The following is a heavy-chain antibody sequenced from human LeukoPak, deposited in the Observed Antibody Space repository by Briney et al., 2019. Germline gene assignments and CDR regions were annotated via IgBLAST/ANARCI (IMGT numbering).Heavy chain of an antibody. Sequence: SETLSLTCSVSDDSLSANRYYWGWVRQPRGKGLEWIANIHYTGITQYNPSFDSRVTLSADTSKKHFSLKLTSMTAADTAVYYCTRGTDSSKIADYWGRGISVTVSS. CDR2: IHYTGIT. CDR1: DDSLSANRYY. D-gene: IGHD1/OR15-1a*01. V-gene: IGHV4-39*02. J-gene: IGHJ4*02. CDR3: TRGTDSSKIADY.